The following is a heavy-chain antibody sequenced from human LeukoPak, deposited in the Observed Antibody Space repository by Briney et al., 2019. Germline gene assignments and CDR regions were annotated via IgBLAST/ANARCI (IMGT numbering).Heavy chain of an antibody. CDR1: GGSFSDDY. Sequence: SETLSLTCAVYGGSFSDDYWSWIRQPPGKGLEWIGEINPSGGTNYNPSLKSRVTISLDTSKNQFSMKLSSVTAADTAMYYCARGRPPRTLPKRVGARGHFDYWGQGTLVTVSS. CDR2: INPSGGT. CDR3: ARGRPPRTLPKRVGARGHFDY. J-gene: IGHJ4*02. V-gene: IGHV4-34*01. D-gene: IGHD1-26*01.